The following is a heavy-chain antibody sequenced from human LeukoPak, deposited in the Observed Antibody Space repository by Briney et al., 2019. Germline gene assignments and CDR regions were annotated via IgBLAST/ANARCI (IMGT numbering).Heavy chain of an antibody. D-gene: IGHD2-8*01. Sequence: GGSLRLSCAASGFTFSSYAMSWGREAPGEGLEWASAISGSGGSTYYADSVKGRSTISRDNSKNTMYLQMNSMRAEATAVYYCAKGGVHPAINWFDPWGQGTLVTVSS. CDR2: ISGSGGST. V-gene: IGHV3-23*01. CDR1: GFTFSSYA. J-gene: IGHJ5*02. CDR3: AKGGVHPAINWFDP.